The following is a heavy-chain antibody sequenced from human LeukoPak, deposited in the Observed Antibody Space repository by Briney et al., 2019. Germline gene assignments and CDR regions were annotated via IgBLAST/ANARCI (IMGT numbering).Heavy chain of an antibody. Sequence: ASVKVSCKASGYTFTGYYMHWVRQAPGQGLEWMGWINPNSGGTNYAQKFLGWVTMTRDTSISTAYMELSRLRSDDTAVYYCARAAPIAAAGTGSHNWFDPWGQGTLVTVSS. V-gene: IGHV1-2*04. J-gene: IGHJ5*02. CDR3: ARAAPIAAAGTGSHNWFDP. D-gene: IGHD6-13*01. CDR1: GYTFTGYY. CDR2: INPNSGGT.